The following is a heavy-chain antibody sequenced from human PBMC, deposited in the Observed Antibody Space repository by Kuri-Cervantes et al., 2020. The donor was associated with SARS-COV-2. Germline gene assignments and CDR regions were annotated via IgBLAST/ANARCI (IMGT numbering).Heavy chain of an antibody. CDR1: GGTFSSYT. V-gene: IGHV1-69*13. CDR2: IIPIFGTA. Sequence: SVKVSCKASGGTFSSYTISWVRQAPGQGLEWMGGIIPIFGTANYAQKFQGRATITADESTSTAYMELSSLRSEDTAVYYCASHQQGGSSWHTARYFDYWGQGTLVTVSS. CDR3: ASHQQGGSSWHTARYFDY. J-gene: IGHJ4*02. D-gene: IGHD6-13*01.